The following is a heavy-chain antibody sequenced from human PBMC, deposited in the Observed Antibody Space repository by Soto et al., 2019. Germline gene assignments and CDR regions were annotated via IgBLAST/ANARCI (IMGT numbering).Heavy chain of an antibody. CDR1: GGSFSGYY. CDR3: ARDMSLLLWFGEFASNGMDV. CDR2: INHSGST. D-gene: IGHD3-10*01. Sequence: PSETLSLTCAVYGGSFSGYYWSWIRQPPGKGLEWIGEINHSGSTNYNPSLKSRVTISVDTSKNQFSLKLSSVTAADTAVYYCARDMSLLLWFGEFASNGMDVSGPRPTVTVSS. V-gene: IGHV4-34*01. J-gene: IGHJ6*02.